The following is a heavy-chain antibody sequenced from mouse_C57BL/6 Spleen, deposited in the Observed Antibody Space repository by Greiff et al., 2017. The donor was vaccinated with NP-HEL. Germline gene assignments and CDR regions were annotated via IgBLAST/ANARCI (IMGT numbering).Heavy chain of an antibody. J-gene: IGHJ1*03. CDR3: AKSHYYGSSRGYFDV. V-gene: IGHV3-1*01. CDR1: GYSITSGYD. D-gene: IGHD1-1*01. Sequence: EVQLQESGPGMVKPSQSLSLTCTVTGYSITSGYDWHWIRHFPGNKLECMGYISYSGSTNYNPSFKSLISSTHDTSKNHFFLKLNSVTTADTATYYCAKSHYYGSSRGYFDVWGTGTTVTVSS. CDR2: ISYSGST.